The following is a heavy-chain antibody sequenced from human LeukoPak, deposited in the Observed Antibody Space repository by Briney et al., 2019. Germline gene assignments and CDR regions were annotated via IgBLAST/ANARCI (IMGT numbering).Heavy chain of an antibody. J-gene: IGHJ3*02. CDR1: GYTFTSYG. CDR2: ISTYDGNT. Sequence: ASVKVSCKASGYTFTSYGISWVRQAPGQGLEWMGWISTYDGNTNYAQRLQGRVTMTTDTSTSTAYMELRSLRSDDTAVYYCAREWYEQLASVVTYAFDIWGQGTMVTVSS. CDR3: AREWYEQLASVVTYAFDI. D-gene: IGHD6-6*01. V-gene: IGHV1-18*01.